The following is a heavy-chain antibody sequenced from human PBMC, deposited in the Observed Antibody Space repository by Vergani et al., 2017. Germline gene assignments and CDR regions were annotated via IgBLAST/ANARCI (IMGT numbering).Heavy chain of an antibody. J-gene: IGHJ6*02. D-gene: IGHD1-26*01. CDR1: GFTFSSYG. CDR3: AREGVRGRYGMDV. CDR2: IWYDGSNK. Sequence: QVQLVESGGGVVQPGRSLRLSCAASGFTFSSYGMHWVRQAPGKGLEWVAVIWYDGSNKYYADSVKGRFTISRDNSKNTLYLQMNSLRAEDTAVYYCAREGVRGRYGMDVWGQGTTVTVSS. V-gene: IGHV3-33*08.